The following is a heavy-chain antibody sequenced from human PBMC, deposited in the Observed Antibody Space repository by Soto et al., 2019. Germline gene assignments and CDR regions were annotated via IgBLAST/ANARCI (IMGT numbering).Heavy chain of an antibody. Sequence: VASVKVSCKASGYTFTSYDINWVRQATGQGLEWIGWMNPNSGNTGYAQKFQGRVTMTRNTSISTAYMELSSLRSEDTAVYYCARGPSEVFGVVIRPEPYYFDYWGQGTLVTVSS. D-gene: IGHD3-3*01. CDR1: GYTFTSYD. CDR3: ARGPSEVFGVVIRPEPYYFDY. CDR2: MNPNSGNT. V-gene: IGHV1-8*01. J-gene: IGHJ4*02.